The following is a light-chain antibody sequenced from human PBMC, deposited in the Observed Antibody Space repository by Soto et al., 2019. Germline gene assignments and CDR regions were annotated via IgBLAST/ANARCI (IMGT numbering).Light chain of an antibody. CDR3: QQGHNWPLT. Sequence: EIVMTQSPATLSLYPGERAALSCRASQSINSELAWYQQKSGQPPRLLIDGASTRATGFPARFTASDSGSEATLTISGLQSEDFAVYYCQQGHNWPLTFGQGTRLEI. CDR2: GAS. J-gene: IGKJ2*01. V-gene: IGKV3-15*01. CDR1: QSINSE.